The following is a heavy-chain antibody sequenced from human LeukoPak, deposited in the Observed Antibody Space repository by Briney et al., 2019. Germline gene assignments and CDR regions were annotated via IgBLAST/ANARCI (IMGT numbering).Heavy chain of an antibody. V-gene: IGHV1-8*01. J-gene: IGHJ5*02. CDR2: TNPNSGNT. CDR1: GYTFTSYD. CDR3: ARAEGKKRRNWFDP. Sequence: GASVKVSCKASGYTFTSYDINWVRQATGQGLEWMGWTNPNSGNTGYAQKFQGRVTMTRNTSISTAYMELSSLRSEDTAVYYCARAEGKKRRNWFDPWGQGTLVTVSS.